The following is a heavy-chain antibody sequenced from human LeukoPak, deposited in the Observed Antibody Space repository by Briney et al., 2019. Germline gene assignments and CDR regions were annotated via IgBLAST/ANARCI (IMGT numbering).Heavy chain of an antibody. Sequence: PGGSLRLSCAASGFTFSSYGMHWVREAPGKGLEWVAVIWYDGSNKYYADSVKGRFTISRDNSKNTLYLQMNSLRAEDTAVYYCARDQLAYYYDSSGYPFDYWGQGTLVTVSS. J-gene: IGHJ4*02. CDR3: ARDQLAYYYDSSGYPFDY. D-gene: IGHD3-22*01. V-gene: IGHV3-33*01. CDR1: GFTFSSYG. CDR2: IWYDGSNK.